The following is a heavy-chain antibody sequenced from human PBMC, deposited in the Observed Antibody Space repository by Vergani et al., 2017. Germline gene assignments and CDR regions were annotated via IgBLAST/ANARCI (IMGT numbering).Heavy chain of an antibody. CDR2: IYSGGST. V-gene: IGHV3-NL1*01. CDR1: GFTFSSYA. Sequence: QVQLVESGGGVVQPGRSLSLSCAASGFTFSSYAMHWVRQAPGKGLEWVAVIYSGGSTYYADSVKGRFTISRHNSKNTLYLQMNSLRAEDTAVYYCAGPQGTSAYYYGGFDYWGQGILVTVSS. CDR3: AGPQGTSAYYYGGFDY. J-gene: IGHJ4*02. D-gene: IGHD3-22*01.